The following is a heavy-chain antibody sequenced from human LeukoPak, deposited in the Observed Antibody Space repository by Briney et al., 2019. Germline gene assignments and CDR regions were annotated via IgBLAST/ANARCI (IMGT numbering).Heavy chain of an antibody. V-gene: IGHV3-7*03. CDR2: INHNGNVN. D-gene: IGHD3-16*01. CDR3: ARGGGLDV. J-gene: IGHJ6*02. Sequence: GGSLRLSCAASGFTFSSYWMNLARQAPGKGLEWVASINHNGNVNYYVDSVKGRFTISRDNAKNSLYLQMSNLRAEDTAVYFCARGGGLDVWGQGATVTVSS. CDR1: GFTFSSYW.